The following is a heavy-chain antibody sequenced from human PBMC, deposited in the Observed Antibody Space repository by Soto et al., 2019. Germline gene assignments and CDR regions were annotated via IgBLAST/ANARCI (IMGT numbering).Heavy chain of an antibody. CDR2: MNPNSGNT. Sequence: ASVKVSCKASGYTFTSYDINWVRQATGQGLEWMGWMNPNSGNTGYAQKFQGRVTMTRNTSISTAHMELSSLRSEDTAVYYCARAYGDYVGYYYGMDVWGQGTTVTVSS. CDR1: GYTFTSYD. J-gene: IGHJ6*02. D-gene: IGHD4-17*01. CDR3: ARAYGDYVGYYYGMDV. V-gene: IGHV1-8*01.